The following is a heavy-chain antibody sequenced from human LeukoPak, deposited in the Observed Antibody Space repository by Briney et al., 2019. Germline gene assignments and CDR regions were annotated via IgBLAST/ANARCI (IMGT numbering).Heavy chain of an antibody. V-gene: IGHV3-7*01. CDR1: GFTFSSYW. J-gene: IGHJ4*02. CDR2: IKQDGSEK. CDR3: ARGQEAPFYYDTSSSRFDY. Sequence: GGSLRLSCAASGFTFSSYWMSWVRQAPGKGLEWVANIKQDGSEKYYVDSVKGRFSISRDNAKNSLFLQMNSLRAEDTAVYYCARGQEAPFYYDTSSSRFDYWGQGALVTVSS. D-gene: IGHD3-22*01.